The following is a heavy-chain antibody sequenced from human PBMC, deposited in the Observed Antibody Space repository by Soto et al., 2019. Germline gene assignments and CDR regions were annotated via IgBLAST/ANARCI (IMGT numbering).Heavy chain of an antibody. CDR1: GFTFSSYV. J-gene: IGHJ6*02. CDR3: ARETSYDFWSGPQTMDV. Sequence: QVQLVESGGGVVQPGTSLRLSCAPSGFTFSSYVMHWVRQAPGKGLEWVAVVHYDGTKKYYADSVRGRFTISRDNSENILYLQMNSRRPDVTAGYFCARETSYDFWSGPQTMDVWGQGTTVPVSS. CDR2: VHYDGTKK. V-gene: IGHV3-33*01. D-gene: IGHD3-3*01.